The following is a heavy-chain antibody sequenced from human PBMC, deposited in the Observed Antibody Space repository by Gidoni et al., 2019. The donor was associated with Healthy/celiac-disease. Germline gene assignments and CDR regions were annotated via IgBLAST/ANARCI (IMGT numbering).Heavy chain of an antibody. D-gene: IGHD1-26*01. CDR2: IYYSGST. CDR3: ARPHPVVGASTPPALAFDI. J-gene: IGHJ3*02. Sequence: QLQLQESGPGLVKPSETLSLTCTVSGGSISSSSYYWGWIRQPPGKGLEWIGSIYYSGSTYYNPSLKSRVTISVDTSKNQFSLKLSSVTAADTAVYYCARPHPVVGASTPPALAFDIWGQGTMVTVSS. V-gene: IGHV4-39*01. CDR1: GGSISSSSYY.